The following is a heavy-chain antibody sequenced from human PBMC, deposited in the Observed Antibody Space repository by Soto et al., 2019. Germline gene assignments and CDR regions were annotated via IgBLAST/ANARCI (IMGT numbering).Heavy chain of an antibody. J-gene: IGHJ6*03. V-gene: IGHV3-23*01. D-gene: IGHD2-15*01. Sequence: GGSLGLSCAASGFTFGSYAMSWVRQAPGKGLEWVSAISGSGGSTYYADSVKGRFTISRDNSKNTLYLQMNSLRAEDTAVYYCAKDLLILSFYYYKDVWGKGTTVTVSS. CDR3: AKDLLILSFYYYKDV. CDR1: GFTFGSYA. CDR2: ISGSGGST.